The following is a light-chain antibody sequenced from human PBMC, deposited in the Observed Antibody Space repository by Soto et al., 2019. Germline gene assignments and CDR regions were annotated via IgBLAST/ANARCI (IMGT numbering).Light chain of an antibody. CDR1: QTVINTY. V-gene: IGKV3-20*01. CDR2: GAS. Sequence: EIVLTQSPSTLSLSPGERATLSCRASQTVINTYLAWYQQKPGQAPRLLIYGASSRATGVPDRFSGSGSGTDFTLTISRLEPEDFAVYFCQQYGSSPLTFGGGTKVEIK. J-gene: IGKJ4*01. CDR3: QQYGSSPLT.